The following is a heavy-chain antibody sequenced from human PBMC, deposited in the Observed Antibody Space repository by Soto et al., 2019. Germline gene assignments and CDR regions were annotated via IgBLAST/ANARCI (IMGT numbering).Heavy chain of an antibody. J-gene: IGHJ4*02. CDR3: ARGDGHGYNSPFDY. V-gene: IGHV4-30-4*01. Sequence: SETLSLTCTVSGGSISSGDYYWSWIRQPPGKGLEWIGYIYYSGSTYYNPSLKSRVTISVDTSKNQFSLKLSSVTAADTAVYYCARGDGHGYNSPFDYWGQGTLVTVSS. CDR2: IYYSGST. CDR1: GGSISSGDYY. D-gene: IGHD5-12*01.